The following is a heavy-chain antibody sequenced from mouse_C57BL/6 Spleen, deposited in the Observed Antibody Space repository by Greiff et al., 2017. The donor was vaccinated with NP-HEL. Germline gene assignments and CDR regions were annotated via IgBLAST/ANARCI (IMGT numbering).Heavy chain of an antibody. V-gene: IGHV1-82*01. CDR2: IYPGDGDT. CDR3: ARGDYFDY. J-gene: IGHJ2*01. CDR1: GYAFSSSW. Sequence: QVQLKESGPELVKPGASVKTSCKASGYAFSSSWMNWVKQRPGKGLEWIGRIYPGDGDTNYNGKFKGKATLTADKSSSTAYMQLSSLTSEDSAVYFCARGDYFDYWGQGTTLTVSS.